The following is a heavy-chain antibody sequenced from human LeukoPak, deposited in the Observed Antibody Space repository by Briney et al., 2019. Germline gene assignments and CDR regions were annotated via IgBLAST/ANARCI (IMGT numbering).Heavy chain of an antibody. J-gene: IGHJ3*02. V-gene: IGHV3-23*01. Sequence: GGSLRLSCAASGFTVSSNYRSWVRQAPGKGLEWVSAISGSGGSTYYADSVKGRFTISRDNSKNTLYLQMNSLRAEDTAVYYCAKGFLLQQLVPHDAFDIWGQGTMVTVSS. CDR3: AKGFLLQQLVPHDAFDI. D-gene: IGHD6-13*01. CDR1: GFTVSSNY. CDR2: ISGSGGST.